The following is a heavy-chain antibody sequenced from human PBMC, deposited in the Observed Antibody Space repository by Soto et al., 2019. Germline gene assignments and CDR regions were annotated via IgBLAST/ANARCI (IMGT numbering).Heavy chain of an antibody. J-gene: IGHJ6*02. CDR1: AFTFSCSG. Sequence: GGSRRRSWAASAFTFSCSGMHWVGQASGKGLEWVGRIRSKANSSSTAYAASVKGRFTISRDDSKNTVYLQMNSLKTEDTAVYYCTRQLYYYDSSGYYPDFYYYGMDVWGQGTTVTVSS. CDR3: TRQLYYYDSSGYYPDFYYYGMDV. V-gene: IGHV3-73*01. D-gene: IGHD3-22*01. CDR2: IRSKANSSST.